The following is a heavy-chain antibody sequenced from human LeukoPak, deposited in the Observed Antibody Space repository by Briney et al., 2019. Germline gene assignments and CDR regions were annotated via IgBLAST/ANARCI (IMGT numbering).Heavy chain of an antibody. J-gene: IGHJ3*01. V-gene: IGHV5-51*01. Sequence: GESLKISCQASGYSFSNTWIAWVRQMPGKGLEWMGIIYPGDSGPTYSPSFQGQVTISVDKSINTAYLQWSSLQASDTAMYYCGMSGDRVPLQDDVFDVWGQGTMVTVST. D-gene: IGHD1-26*01. CDR2: IYPGDSGP. CDR1: GYSFSNTW. CDR3: GMSGDRVPLQDDVFDV.